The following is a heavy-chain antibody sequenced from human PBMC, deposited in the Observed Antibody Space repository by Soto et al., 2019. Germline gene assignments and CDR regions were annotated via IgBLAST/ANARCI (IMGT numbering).Heavy chain of an antibody. CDR1: GFTFRTHG. D-gene: IGHD6-19*01. J-gene: IGHJ4*02. CDR2: ISYDGSNK. CDR3: AKYTSGALFDN. V-gene: IGHV3-30*18. Sequence: PGGSLRLSCAASGFTFRTHGIHWVRQAPGKGLEWVALISYDGSNKYYGDSVKGRFTISRDNSKDTLYLQMNSLRAEDTAVYYCAKYTSGALFDNWGQGTLVTVS.